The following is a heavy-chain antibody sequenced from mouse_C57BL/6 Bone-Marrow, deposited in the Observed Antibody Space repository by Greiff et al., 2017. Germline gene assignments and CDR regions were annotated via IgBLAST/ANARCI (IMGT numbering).Heavy chain of an antibody. CDR1: GFTFSSYG. V-gene: IGHV5-6*01. CDR3: ARLDGYDPFAY. D-gene: IGHD2-2*01. J-gene: IGHJ3*01. Sequence: EVKLVESGGDLVKPGGSLKLSCAASGFTFSSYGMSWVRQTPDKRLEWVATISSGGSYTYYPDSVKGRFTISRDNAKNTLYLQMSSLKSEDTAMYYCARLDGYDPFAYWGQGTLVTVSA. CDR2: ISSGGSYT.